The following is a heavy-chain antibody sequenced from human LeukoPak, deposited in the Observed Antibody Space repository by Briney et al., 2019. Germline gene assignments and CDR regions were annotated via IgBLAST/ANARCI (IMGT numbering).Heavy chain of an antibody. J-gene: IGHJ6*02. CDR3: ARDCLKYSSSWSPGYYGMDV. V-gene: IGHV3-21*01. D-gene: IGHD6-13*01. CDR2: ISSSSSYI. Sequence: GGSLRLSCAASGFTFSSYSMNWVRQAPGKGLEWVSSISSSSSYIYYADSVKGRFTISRDNAKNSLYLQMNSLRAEDTAVYYCARDCLKYSSSWSPGYYGMDVWGQGTTVTVSS. CDR1: GFTFSSYS.